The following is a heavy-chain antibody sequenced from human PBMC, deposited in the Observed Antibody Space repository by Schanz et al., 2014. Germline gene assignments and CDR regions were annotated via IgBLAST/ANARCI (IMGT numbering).Heavy chain of an antibody. D-gene: IGHD6-19*01. V-gene: IGHV4-4*02. CDR2: IYHSGST. Sequence: QVQLQESGPGLVKPSGTLSLTCAVSGGSISSSNWWSWVRQPPGKGREWIGEIYHSGSTNYKPSLKSRVTRSVDTSKNQISLRLSSVTAADTAVYYCARDGRYSSDWYDRTLSYWGQGSLVTVSS. CDR3: ARDGRYSSDWYDRTLSY. CDR1: GGSISSSNW. J-gene: IGHJ4*02.